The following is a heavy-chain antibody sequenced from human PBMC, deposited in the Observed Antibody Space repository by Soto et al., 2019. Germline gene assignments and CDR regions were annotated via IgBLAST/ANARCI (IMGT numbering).Heavy chain of an antibody. CDR1: GFTFGDYA. D-gene: IGHD2-15*01. J-gene: IGHJ4*02. V-gene: IGHV3-49*03. Sequence: GGSLRLSCTASGFTFGDYAVSWFRQAPGKGLEWVGFIRSKAYGGTTEYAASVKGRFTISRDDSKSIAYLQMNSLKTEDTAVYYCIRDDGYGGNPVHFDYWGQGTLVTVSS. CDR3: IRDDGYGGNPVHFDY. CDR2: IRSKAYGGTT.